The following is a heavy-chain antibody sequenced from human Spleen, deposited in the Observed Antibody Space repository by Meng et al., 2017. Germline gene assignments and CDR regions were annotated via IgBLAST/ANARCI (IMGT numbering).Heavy chain of an antibody. J-gene: IGHJ4*02. CDR1: GFTFSSYS. CDR3: AKDRFLTMVVVAYFDY. Sequence: GGSLRLSCAASGFTFSSYSMNWVRQAPGKGLEWVAVIWYDGSNKYYADSVKGRFTISRDNSKNTLFLQMNSLRAEDTAVYYCAKDRFLTMVVVAYFDYWGQGTRVTVSS. D-gene: IGHD3-22*01. CDR2: IWYDGSNK. V-gene: IGHV3-33*06.